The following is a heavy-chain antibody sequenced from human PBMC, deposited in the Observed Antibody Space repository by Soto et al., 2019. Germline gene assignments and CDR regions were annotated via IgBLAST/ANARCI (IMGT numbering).Heavy chain of an antibody. D-gene: IGHD2-15*01. Sequence: PGGSLRLSCAASGFTFSSYWMHWVRQAPGKGLVWVSRINSDGSSTSYADSVKGRFTISRDNAKNTLYLQMNSLRAEDTAVYYCARDPSSRYGSGGSCYSGWFDLWGQGTLVTVSS. V-gene: IGHV3-74*01. CDR3: ARDPSSRYGSGGSCYSGWFDL. CDR1: GFTFSSYW. CDR2: INSDGSST. J-gene: IGHJ5*02.